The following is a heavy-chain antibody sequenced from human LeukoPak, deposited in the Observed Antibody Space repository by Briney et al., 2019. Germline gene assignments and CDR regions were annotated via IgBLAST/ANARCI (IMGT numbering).Heavy chain of an antibody. Sequence: SETLSLTCAVSGGSVNSVTYYWAWVRQPPGKGLEWIGSIYQGESTYSNPSLESRVSMSVDTSKNQFSLRLTSVTAADTAVYYCARHGANYYYYYMDVWGEGTTVTVSS. V-gene: IGHV4-39*01. CDR1: GGSVNSVTYY. D-gene: IGHD3-10*01. J-gene: IGHJ6*03. CDR2: IYQGEST. CDR3: ARHGANYYYYYMDV.